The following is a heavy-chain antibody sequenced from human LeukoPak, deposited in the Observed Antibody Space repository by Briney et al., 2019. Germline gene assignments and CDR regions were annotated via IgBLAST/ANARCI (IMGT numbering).Heavy chain of an antibody. CDR1: GGTFSSYA. V-gene: IGHV1-69*13. J-gene: IGHJ6*04. CDR3: ARDPLNDYGDYYGMDV. CDR2: IIPIFGTA. D-gene: IGHD4-17*01. Sequence: SVKVSCKASGGTFSSYAISWVRQAPGQGLEWMGGIIPIFGTANYAQKFQGRVTITADEPTSTAYMELSSLRSEDTAVYYCARDPLNDYGDYYGMDVWGKGTTVTVSS.